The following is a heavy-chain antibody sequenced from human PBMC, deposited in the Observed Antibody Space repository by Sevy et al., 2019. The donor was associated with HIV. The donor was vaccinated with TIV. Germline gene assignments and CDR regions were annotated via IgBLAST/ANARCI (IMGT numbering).Heavy chain of an antibody. J-gene: IGHJ5*01. D-gene: IGHD6-19*01. CDR3: AKGIGYSNGWYSWFDS. V-gene: IGHV3-9*01. CDR1: GFTFDDYA. CDR2: SSWNSGSI. Sequence: GGSLRLSCVASGFTFDDYAMHWVRQAPGKGPEWVSGSSWNSGSIGHAESVKGRFTISRDNAKNSLYLQMNSLRVEDTALYYCAKGIGYSNGWYSWFDSWGQGTLVTVSS.